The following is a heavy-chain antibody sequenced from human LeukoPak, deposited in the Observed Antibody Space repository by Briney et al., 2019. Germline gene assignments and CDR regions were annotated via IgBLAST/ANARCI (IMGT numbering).Heavy chain of an antibody. CDR3: ARLLYHYDSSGYYALGYFDY. CDR1: GGSLSSYY. Sequence: PSETLSLTCTVSGGSLSSYYWSWVRQPPGKGLEWIGYIYYRGSTTYNPSLKSRVTISVDASKNQFSLKLTSVTAADTAVYYCARLLYHYDSSGYYALGYFDYWGQGTLVTVSS. J-gene: IGHJ4*02. V-gene: IGHV4-59*01. D-gene: IGHD3-22*01. CDR2: IYYRGST.